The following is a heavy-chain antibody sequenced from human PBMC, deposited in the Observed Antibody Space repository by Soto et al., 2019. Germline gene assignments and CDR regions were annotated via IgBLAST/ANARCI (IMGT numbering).Heavy chain of an antibody. Sequence: GASVKVSCKASGYTFTRYGISWVRQAPGQGLEWMGWISAYNGNTNYAQKLQGRVTMTTDTSTSTAYMELRSLRSDDTAVYYCARVSAAGTVTPHPTPYFDYWGQGTLVTVSS. CDR3: ARVSAAGTVTPHPTPYFDY. CDR1: GYTFTRYG. V-gene: IGHV1-18*01. D-gene: IGHD6-13*01. J-gene: IGHJ4*02. CDR2: ISAYNGNT.